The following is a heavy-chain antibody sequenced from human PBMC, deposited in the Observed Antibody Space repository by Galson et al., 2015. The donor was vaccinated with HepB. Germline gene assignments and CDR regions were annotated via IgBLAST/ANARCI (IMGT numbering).Heavy chain of an antibody. Sequence: SLRLSCAASGFTFSAYNMNWVRQAPGKGLEWVSSISHNADYTYYSDSVKGRFTISRDNAKNSLYLQMDSLRVEDTAVYYCARDRPPAIAAADSFQHWGQGTLVSVSS. D-gene: IGHD6-25*01. CDR2: ISHNADYT. CDR3: ARDRPPAIAAADSFQH. J-gene: IGHJ1*01. CDR1: GFTFSAYN. V-gene: IGHV3-21*01.